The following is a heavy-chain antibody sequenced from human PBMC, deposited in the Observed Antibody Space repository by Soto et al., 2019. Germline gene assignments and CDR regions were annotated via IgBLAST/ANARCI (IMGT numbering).Heavy chain of an antibody. Sequence: EVQLLESGGGLVQPGGSLRLSCAASGFTFSSYAMSWVRQAPGKGLEWVSAISGSGFSTYYADSVKGRFTVSRDTSKNTLFLQMNSLRAEDTAVYYCAKDPGYNPADYFDYWGQGTLVTVSS. CDR2: ISGSGFST. CDR3: AKDPGYNPADYFDY. D-gene: IGHD1-1*01. CDR1: GFTFSSYA. J-gene: IGHJ4*02. V-gene: IGHV3-23*01.